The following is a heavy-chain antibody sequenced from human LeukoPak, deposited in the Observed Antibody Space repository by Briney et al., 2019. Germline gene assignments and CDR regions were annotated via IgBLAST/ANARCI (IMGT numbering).Heavy chain of an antibody. CDR1: GYTLTELS. J-gene: IGHJ1*01. CDR3: ATAGMVAARIAEYFQH. D-gene: IGHD2-15*01. Sequence: ASVKVSCKVSGYTLTELSMHWVRQAPGKGLEWRGGFDPEDGETIYAQKFQGRVTMTEDTSTDTAYMELSSLRSEDTAVYYCATAGMVAARIAEYFQHWGQGTLVTVSS. CDR2: FDPEDGET. V-gene: IGHV1-24*01.